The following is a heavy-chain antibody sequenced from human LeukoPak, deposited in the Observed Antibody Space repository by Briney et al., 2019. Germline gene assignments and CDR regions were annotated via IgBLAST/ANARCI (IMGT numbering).Heavy chain of an antibody. V-gene: IGHV4-34*01. D-gene: IGHD3-10*01. CDR3: ARHMVWGVIPYYMDV. CDR2: IYYSGST. CDR1: GGSFSGYY. J-gene: IGHJ6*03. Sequence: SETLSLTCVVYGGSFSGYYWSWIRQSPGKGLEWIGYIYYSGSTSYNPSLKSRVTISVDTSKNQFSLKVSSVTGADTAVYYCARHMVWGVIPYYMDVWGKGTTVTVSS.